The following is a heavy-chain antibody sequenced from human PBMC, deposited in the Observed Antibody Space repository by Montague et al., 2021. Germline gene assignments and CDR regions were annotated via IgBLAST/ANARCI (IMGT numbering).Heavy chain of an antibody. J-gene: IGHJ5*02. D-gene: IGHD2-21*02. V-gene: IGHV4-34*01. CDR3: ARRGVVTGWFDP. CDR2: INHSGST. Sequence: SETLSLTCTVYGGSFSGYYWSWICQSPGKGLEWIGEINHSGSTNYNPSLKSRVTISVDTSKNQFSLKLSSVTPADTAVYYCARRGVVTGWFDPWGQGTLVTVSS. CDR1: GGSFSGYY.